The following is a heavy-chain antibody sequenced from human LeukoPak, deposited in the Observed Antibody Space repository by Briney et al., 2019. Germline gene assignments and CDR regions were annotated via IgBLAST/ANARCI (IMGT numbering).Heavy chain of an antibody. Sequence: SVKVSCKASGGTYSSYAISWVRQAPGQGLEWMGGIIPISGTANYAQKFQGRVTITADESTSTAYVELSSLRSEDTAVYYCARGRSYDYFDYWGQGTLVTVSS. CDR3: ARGRSYDYFDY. J-gene: IGHJ4*02. CDR1: GGTYSSYA. CDR2: IIPISGTA. D-gene: IGHD5-18*01. V-gene: IGHV1-69*01.